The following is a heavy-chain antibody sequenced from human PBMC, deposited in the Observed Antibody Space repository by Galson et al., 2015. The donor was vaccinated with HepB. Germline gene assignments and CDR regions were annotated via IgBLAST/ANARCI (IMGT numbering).Heavy chain of an antibody. D-gene: IGHD4-11*01. CDR2: ISYDGSNK. V-gene: IGHV3-30*03. CDR3: TTGPHDYSIGMDV. J-gene: IGHJ6*02. Sequence: SLRLSCAASGFTFSSYGMHWVRQAPGKGLEWVAVISYDGSNKYYADSVKGRFTISRDDSKNTLYLQMNSLKTEDTAVYYCTTGPHDYSIGMDVWGQGTTVTVSS. CDR1: GFTFSSYG.